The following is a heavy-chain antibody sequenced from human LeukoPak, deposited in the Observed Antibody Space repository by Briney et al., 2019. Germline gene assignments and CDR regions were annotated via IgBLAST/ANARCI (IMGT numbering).Heavy chain of an antibody. CDR1: GASIRSGDYY. CDR2: IYDSGST. V-gene: IGHV4-30-4*01. Sequence: SQTLSLTCTVSGASIRSGDYYWSWIRQPPGKGLEWIGYIYDSGSTYYNPSLKSRITISVGTSENRFSLKLSSVTAADTAVYYCASRVSYPFEDIWGQGTTVTVSS. D-gene: IGHD3-10*01. J-gene: IGHJ3*02. CDR3: ASRVSYPFEDI.